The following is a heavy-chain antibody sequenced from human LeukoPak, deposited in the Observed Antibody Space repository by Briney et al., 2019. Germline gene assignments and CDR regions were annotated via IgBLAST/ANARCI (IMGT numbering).Heavy chain of an antibody. CDR1: GFAFSSYA. CDR2: ISSNGGST. CDR3: ARDLGFGELFGCMDV. Sequence: GGSLRLSCAASGFAFSSYAMHWVRQAPGKGLEYVSAISSNGGSTYYANSVKGRFTISRDNSKNTLYLQMGSLRAEDMAVYYCARDLGFGELFGCMDVWGQGTTVTVSS. V-gene: IGHV3-64*01. J-gene: IGHJ6*02. D-gene: IGHD3-10*01.